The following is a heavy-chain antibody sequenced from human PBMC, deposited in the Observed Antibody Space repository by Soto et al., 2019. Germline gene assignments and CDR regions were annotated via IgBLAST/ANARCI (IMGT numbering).Heavy chain of an antibody. Sequence: ASETLSLTCTVPGGSISPYYWRWLRHPPGGGLEWFGSIIHTGTPRYSPSLERWVILSVASSKNHDFLKLTSVPAAATAEHFGPREASVGTSPFSNSGWYGYFDYWGPGALVTVSS. D-gene: IGHD6-19*01. CDR1: GGSISPYY. V-gene: IGHV4-59*01. CDR3: PREASVGTSPFSNSGWYGYFDY. CDR2: IIHTGTP. J-gene: IGHJ4*02.